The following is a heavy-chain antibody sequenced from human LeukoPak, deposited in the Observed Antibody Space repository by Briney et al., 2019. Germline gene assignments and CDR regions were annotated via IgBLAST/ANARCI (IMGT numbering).Heavy chain of an antibody. D-gene: IGHD6-13*01. CDR2: VYYTGST. CDR3: ARGSYISSTWYYFDY. CDR1: GGSISSGSYH. V-gene: IGHV4-39*01. Sequence: SETLSPTCTVSGGSISSGSYHWGWIRQPPGKGLEWIGNVYYTGSTYYNPSLKSRVTITSKNQFSLKLISVTAADTAVYYCARGSYISSTWYYFDYWGQGTLVTVSS. J-gene: IGHJ4*02.